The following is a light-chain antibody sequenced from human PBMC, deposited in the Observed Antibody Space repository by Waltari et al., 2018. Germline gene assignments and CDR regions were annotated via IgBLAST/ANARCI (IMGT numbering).Light chain of an antibody. CDR3: QQYYSTPFT. J-gene: IGKJ3*01. CDR1: QSVLYSSNNKNY. V-gene: IGKV4-1*01. Sequence: DIVMTQSPDSLAVSLGERATINCKSSQSVLYSSNNKNYLAWYQQKPGQPPKLLIYWASTREPGVPDRFSGSGSGTDFTLTISSLQAEDVAVYYCQQYYSTPFTFG. CDR2: WAS.